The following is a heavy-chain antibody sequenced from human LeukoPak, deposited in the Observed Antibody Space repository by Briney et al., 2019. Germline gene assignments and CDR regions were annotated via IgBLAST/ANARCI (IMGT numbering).Heavy chain of an antibody. CDR1: GYTFTGYY. CDR3: ARVDVEMATAQAGYYYYMDV. CDR2: INPNSGGT. Sequence: ASVKVSCKATGYTFTGYYMHWVRQAPGQGLEWMGWINPNSGGTNYAQKFQGRVTMTRDTSISTAYMELSRLRSDDTAVYYCARVDVEMATAQAGYYYYMDVWGKGTTVTVSS. J-gene: IGHJ6*03. V-gene: IGHV1-2*02. D-gene: IGHD5-24*01.